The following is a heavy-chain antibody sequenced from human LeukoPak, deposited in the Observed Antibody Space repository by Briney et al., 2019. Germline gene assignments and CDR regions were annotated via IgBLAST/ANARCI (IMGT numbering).Heavy chain of an antibody. CDR3: ARVWCSGGSCYSLPPDAFDI. V-gene: IGHV4-59*01. CDR2: IYYSGST. CDR1: GGSSSSYY. Sequence: PSETLSLTCTVSGGSSSSYYWSWIRQPPGKGLEWIGYIYYSGSTNYNPSLKSRVTISVDTSKNQFSLKLSSVTAADTAVYYCARVWCSGGSCYSLPPDAFDIWAKGQWSPSLQ. D-gene: IGHD2-15*01. J-gene: IGHJ3*02.